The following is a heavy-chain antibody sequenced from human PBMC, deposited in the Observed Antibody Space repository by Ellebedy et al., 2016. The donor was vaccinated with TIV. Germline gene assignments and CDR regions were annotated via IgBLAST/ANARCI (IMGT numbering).Heavy chain of an antibody. CDR2: IIPIFGTA. CDR1: GGTFSSYA. Sequence: SVKVSXXASGGTFSSYAISWVRQAPGQGLEWMGGIIPIFGTANYAQKFQGRVTITADKSTSTAYMELSSLRSEDTAVYYCARWRFGEDLVDWFDPWGQGTLVTVSS. J-gene: IGHJ5*02. V-gene: IGHV1-69*06. D-gene: IGHD3-10*01. CDR3: ARWRFGEDLVDWFDP.